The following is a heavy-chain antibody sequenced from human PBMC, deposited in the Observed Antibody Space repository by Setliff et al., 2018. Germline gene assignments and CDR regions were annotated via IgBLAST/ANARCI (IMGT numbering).Heavy chain of an antibody. V-gene: IGHV4-34*10. J-gene: IGHJ5*01. CDR1: GGSFSTYY. CDR3: AKVRLPNSYMRSGVES. D-gene: IGHD1-20*01. Sequence: SETLSLTCAVYGGSFSTYYWIWIRQPPGKGLEWIGEINHSGSTNYNPSLKSRVTISRDNTENSLYLQMNSLRVEDTAFYYCAKVRLPNSYMRSGVESWGQGTLVTVSS. CDR2: INHSGST.